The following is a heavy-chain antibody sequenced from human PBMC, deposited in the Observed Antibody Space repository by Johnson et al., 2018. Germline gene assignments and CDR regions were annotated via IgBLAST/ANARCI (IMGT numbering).Heavy chain of an antibody. CDR2: IVPLFGTA. CDR1: GGTFSSYA. Sequence: QVQLVESGAEVKKPGSSVKVSCKASGGTFSSYAISWVRQAPGQGLEWMGGIVPLFGTAMYAQTFQGRVTITADESTSTAYMELSSRGSEETAVYYCAGRKGEVYGMDVWGQGTTVTVSS. V-gene: IGHV1-69*01. D-gene: IGHD3-10*01. CDR3: AGRKGEVYGMDV. J-gene: IGHJ6*02.